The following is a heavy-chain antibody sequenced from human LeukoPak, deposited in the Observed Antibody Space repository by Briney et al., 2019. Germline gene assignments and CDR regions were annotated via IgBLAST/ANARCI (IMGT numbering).Heavy chain of an antibody. V-gene: IGHV3-30-3*01. J-gene: IGHJ4*02. Sequence: GGSLRLSCAASGFTFSNFAMHWVRQAPGKGLEWVAVISKDGSDKYYPGSVRGRFTISRDNSKNTIYLQMDSLRAGDTAIYYCARDYWWNYDYWGQGTLVTVSS. CDR2: ISKDGSDK. CDR3: ARDYWWNYDY. D-gene: IGHD1-7*01. CDR1: GFTFSNFA.